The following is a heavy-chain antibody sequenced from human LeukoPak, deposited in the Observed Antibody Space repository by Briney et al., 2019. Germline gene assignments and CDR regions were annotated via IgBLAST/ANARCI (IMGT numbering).Heavy chain of an antibody. CDR2: INHSGST. V-gene: IGHV4-34*01. CDR1: GGSFSGYY. D-gene: IGHD6-13*01. J-gene: IGHJ4*02. Sequence: SETRSLTCAVYGGSFSGYYWSWIRQPPGKGLEWIGEINHSGSTNYNPSLKSRVTISVDTSKNQFSLKLSSVTAADTAVYYCARGHQGGAAAGRGYYFDYWGQGTLVTVSS. CDR3: ARGHQGGAAAGRGYYFDY.